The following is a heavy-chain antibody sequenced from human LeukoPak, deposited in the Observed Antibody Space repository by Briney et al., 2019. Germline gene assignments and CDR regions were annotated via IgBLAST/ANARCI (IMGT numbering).Heavy chain of an antibody. CDR2: INHSGST. D-gene: IGHD2-8*01. Sequence: SETLSLTCAVYGGSFSGYYWSWIRQLPGKGLEWIGEINHSGSTNYNPSLKSRVTISVDTSKNQFSLKLSSVTAADTAVYYCARGGYCTNGVCSRGDYWGQGTLVTVSS. V-gene: IGHV4-34*01. CDR3: ARGGYCTNGVCSRGDY. J-gene: IGHJ4*02. CDR1: GGSFSGYY.